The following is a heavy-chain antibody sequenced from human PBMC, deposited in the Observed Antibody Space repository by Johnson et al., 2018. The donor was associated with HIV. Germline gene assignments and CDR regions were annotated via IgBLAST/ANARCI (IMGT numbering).Heavy chain of an antibody. V-gene: IGHV3-7*02. CDR3: AAGIAVAGLRGLLGLRWAM. CDR1: GFAFGSYW. CDR2: INQDGSEK. Sequence: VQLVESGGGLVQPGGSLRLSCAASGFAFGSYWMHWVRQAPGKGLQWVANINQDGSEKYYVDSVKGRFTISRDNAKNSLYLQMNSLRAEDTAVYYCAAGIAVAGLRGLLGLRWAMWG. D-gene: IGHD6-19*01. J-gene: IGHJ1*01.